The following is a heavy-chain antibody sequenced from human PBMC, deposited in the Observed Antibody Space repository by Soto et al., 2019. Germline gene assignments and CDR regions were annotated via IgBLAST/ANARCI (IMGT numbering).Heavy chain of an antibody. D-gene: IGHD2-21*02. CDR3: AKDPEVVVTPPDY. J-gene: IGHJ4*02. CDR2: ISGSGATT. Sequence: PGGSLRLSCEVSGFTFSSYEMYWVRQAPGKGLEWVSGISGSGATTYYADSVKGRFTISRDNSKNTLYLQMNSLGAGDTAVYYCAKDPEVVVTPPDYWGQGTLVTVSS. V-gene: IGHV3-23*01. CDR1: GFTFSSYE.